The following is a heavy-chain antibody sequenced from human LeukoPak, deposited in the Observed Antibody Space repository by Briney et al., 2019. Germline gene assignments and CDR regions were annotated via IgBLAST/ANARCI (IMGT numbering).Heavy chain of an antibody. V-gene: IGHV4-34*01. CDR1: GGSFSGYY. J-gene: IGHJ4*02. CDR3: AGRSRVRGVIIFDY. D-gene: IGHD3-10*01. Sequence: SETLSLTCAVYGGSFSGYYWSWIRQPPGKGLEWIGEINHSGSTNYNPSLKSRVTISVDTSKNQFSLKLSSVTAADTAVYYCAGRSRVRGVIIFDYWGQGTLVTVSS. CDR2: INHSGST.